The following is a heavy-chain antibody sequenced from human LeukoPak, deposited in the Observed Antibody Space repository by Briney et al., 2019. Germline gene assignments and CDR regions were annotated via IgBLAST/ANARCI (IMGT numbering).Heavy chain of an antibody. J-gene: IGHJ4*02. D-gene: IGHD6-13*01. Sequence: PSETLSLTCTVSGGSISSGSYYWSWIRQPAGKGLEWIGRIYTSGSTNYNPSLKSRVTISVDTSKNQFSLKLSSVTAADTAVYYCARDQGGTYSSSWEFDYWGQGTLVTVSS. CDR2: IYTSGST. CDR3: ARDQGGTYSSSWEFDY. CDR1: GGSISSGSYY. V-gene: IGHV4-61*02.